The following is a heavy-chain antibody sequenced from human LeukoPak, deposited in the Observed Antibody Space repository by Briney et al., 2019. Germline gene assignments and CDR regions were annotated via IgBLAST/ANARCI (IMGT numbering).Heavy chain of an antibody. CDR3: ARGDYYDGGGRNWFDP. CDR2: IHTSWTT. V-gene: IGHV4-4*07. Sequence: SETLSLNCTVSGGSMSDYYWSFIRQPAGKGLEWIGRIHTSWTTYFNPSLKSRVTMSVDTSKNQFSLRLTSMTAADTAVYFCARGDYYDGGGRNWFDPWGQGTLVTVSS. J-gene: IGHJ5*02. D-gene: IGHD3-16*01. CDR1: GGSMSDYY.